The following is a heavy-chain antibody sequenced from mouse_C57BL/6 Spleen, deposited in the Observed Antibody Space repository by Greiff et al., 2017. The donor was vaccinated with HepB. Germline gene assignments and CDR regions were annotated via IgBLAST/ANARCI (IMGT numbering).Heavy chain of an antibody. J-gene: IGHJ1*03. CDR2: IDPSDSYT. CDR1: GYTFTSYS. V-gene: IGHV1-69*01. D-gene: IGHD1-1*01. Sequence: QVQLQQSGAELVMPGASVKLSCKASGYTFTSYSMHWVKQRPGQGLEWIGEIDPSDSYTNYNQKFKGKSTLTVDKSSSTAYMQLSSLTSEDSAVYCGARRGSSYGSGDYGVWGTGTTVTVSS. CDR3: ARRGSSYGSGDYGV.